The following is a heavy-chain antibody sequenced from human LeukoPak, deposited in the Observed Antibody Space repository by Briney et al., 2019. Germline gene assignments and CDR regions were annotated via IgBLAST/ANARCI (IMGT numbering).Heavy chain of an antibody. CDR3: TRVESSRGVDY. V-gene: IGHV3-49*04. D-gene: IGHD2-2*01. CDR1: GFTFGDYA. CDR2: IRSKAYGGTT. J-gene: IGHJ4*02. Sequence: GGSLRLSCTASGFTFGDYAMSWVRQAPGKGLXXXGFIRSKAYGGTTEYAASVKGRFTISRDDSKSIAYLQMNSLKTEDTAVYYCTRVESSRGVDYWGQGTLVTVSS.